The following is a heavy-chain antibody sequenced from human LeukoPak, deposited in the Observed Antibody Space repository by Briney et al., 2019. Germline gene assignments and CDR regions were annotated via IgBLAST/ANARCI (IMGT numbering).Heavy chain of an antibody. CDR1: GGSTSSNY. D-gene: IGHD5-18*01. J-gene: IGHJ4*02. CDR3: AAGSQSTALIR. CDR2: VYTTGET. Sequence: SETLSLSCTVSGGSTSSNYWSWIRQPAGKGLEWIGRVYTTGETNYNPTLKSRVTISLDTSKKQFSLRLTSVTAADTAVYYCAAGSQSTALIRWGQGTLVTVSS. V-gene: IGHV4-4*07.